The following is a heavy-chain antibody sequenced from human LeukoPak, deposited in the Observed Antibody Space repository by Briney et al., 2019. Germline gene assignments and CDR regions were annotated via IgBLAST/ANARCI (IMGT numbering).Heavy chain of an antibody. D-gene: IGHD3-9*01. CDR1: GGSISSSSYY. CDR3: ARHNYDILTRPYYCYYYMYV. Sequence: KPSETLSLTCTVSGGSISSSSYYWGWIRQPPGKGLEWMGSIYYSGSTYYNPSLKSRVTISVDTSKNQFSLKLSSVTAADTAVFYCARHNYDILTRPYYCYYYMYVWGKGTTVTVSS. V-gene: IGHV4-39*01. J-gene: IGHJ6*03. CDR2: IYYSGST.